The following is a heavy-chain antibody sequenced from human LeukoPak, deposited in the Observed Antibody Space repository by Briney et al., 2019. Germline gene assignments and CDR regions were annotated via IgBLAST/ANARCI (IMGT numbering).Heavy chain of an antibody. Sequence: ASVKVSCKASGYTFTAYYMHWVRQAPGQGLEWMGWINPNSGGTNYAQKFQGRVTMTRDTSISTAYMELSRLRSDDTAVYYCARGYSELGCFDPWGRGTLVTVSS. J-gene: IGHJ5*02. CDR1: GYTFTAYY. V-gene: IGHV1-2*02. CDR2: INPNSGGT. D-gene: IGHD4-11*01. CDR3: ARGYSELGCFDP.